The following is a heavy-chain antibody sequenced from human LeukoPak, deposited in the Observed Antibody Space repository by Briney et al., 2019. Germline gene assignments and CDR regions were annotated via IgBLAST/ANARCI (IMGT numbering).Heavy chain of an antibody. CDR3: ARDLADTAMDDAFDI. CDR2: INPNSGGT. J-gene: IGHJ3*02. D-gene: IGHD5-18*01. V-gene: IGHV1-2*02. Sequence: ASVKVSCKASGYTFTGYYMHWVRQAPGQGLEWMGWINPNSGGTNYAQKFQGRVTMTRDTSISTAYMELSRLRSDDTAVYYCARDLADTAMDDAFDIWGQGTMVTVSS. CDR1: GYTFTGYY.